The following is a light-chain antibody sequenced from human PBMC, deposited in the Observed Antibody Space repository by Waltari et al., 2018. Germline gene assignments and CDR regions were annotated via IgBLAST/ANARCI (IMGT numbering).Light chain of an antibody. CDR2: SNN. CDR1: SSHIGRNT. V-gene: IGLV1-44*01. J-gene: IGLJ1*01. Sequence: QSVLTQPPSASGTPGQRVPIPCSGSSSHIGRNTVTWYQQLPGTAPELLIYSNNQRPSGVPDRFSGSKSGTSASLAISGLQSEDEADYYCAAWDDSLNGFYVFGTGTKVTVL. CDR3: AAWDDSLNGFYV.